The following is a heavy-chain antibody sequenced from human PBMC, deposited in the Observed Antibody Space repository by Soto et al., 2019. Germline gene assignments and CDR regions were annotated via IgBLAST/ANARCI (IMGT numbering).Heavy chain of an antibody. CDR1: GFTVSSNY. D-gene: IGHD3-3*01. CDR3: ARGSPQFWQLFDN. CDR2: ISTGGSTI. Sequence: LRLSCAASGFTVSSNYMNWIRQAPGKGLEWVSYISTGGSTIFYADSVKGRFTISRDNDKNSLSLQMDSLRADDTGVYYCARGSPQFWQLFDNWGQGALVTVSS. J-gene: IGHJ4*02. V-gene: IGHV3-11*01.